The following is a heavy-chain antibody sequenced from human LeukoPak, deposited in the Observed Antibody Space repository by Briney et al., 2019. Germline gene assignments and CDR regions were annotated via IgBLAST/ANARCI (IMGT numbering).Heavy chain of an antibody. Sequence: SETLSLTCTVSGGSISSYYWSWIRQPPGKGLEWIGYIYYSGTTNYNPSLKSRVTISVDTSKNQFSLKLSSVTAADTAVYYCAAARGIRYYFDYWGQGTLFTVSS. CDR3: AAARGIRYYFDY. V-gene: IGHV4-59*01. D-gene: IGHD3-16*01. CDR1: GGSISSYY. J-gene: IGHJ4*02. CDR2: IYYSGTT.